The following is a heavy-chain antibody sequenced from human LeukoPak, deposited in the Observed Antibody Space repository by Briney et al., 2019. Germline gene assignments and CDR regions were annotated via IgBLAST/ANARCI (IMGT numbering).Heavy chain of an antibody. Sequence: SQTVSLTCTVSGGSVRSGGYYWSWMRQYKGKGLEWIGYIYYSGSTYCNPSLKSRVTISVDTSKNQFSLKLSSVTAADTAVYYCARVGYYDSSGYSGLSFDYWGQGTLVTVSS. CDR1: GGSVRSGGYY. V-gene: IGHV4-31*03. CDR2: IYYSGST. J-gene: IGHJ4*02. D-gene: IGHD3-22*01. CDR3: ARVGYYDSSGYSGLSFDY.